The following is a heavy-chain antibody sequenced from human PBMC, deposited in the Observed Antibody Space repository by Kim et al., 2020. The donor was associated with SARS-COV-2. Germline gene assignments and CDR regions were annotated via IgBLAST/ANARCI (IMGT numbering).Heavy chain of an antibody. CDR2: ISYDGSNK. D-gene: IGHD2-15*01. Sequence: GGSLRLSCAASGFTFSSYAMHWVRQAPGKGLEWVAVISYDGSNKYYADSVKGRFTISRDNSKNTLYLQMNSLRAEDTAVYYCAGDGGRIAGDFDPWGQGTLVTVSS. V-gene: IGHV3-30*04. CDR3: AGDGGRIAGDFDP. CDR1: GFTFSSYA. J-gene: IGHJ5*02.